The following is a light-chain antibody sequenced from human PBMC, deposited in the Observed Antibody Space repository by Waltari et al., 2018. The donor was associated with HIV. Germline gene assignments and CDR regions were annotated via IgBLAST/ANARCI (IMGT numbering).Light chain of an antibody. CDR3: QQSYSTPRT. J-gene: IGKJ1*01. CDR1: QSISSY. Sequence: DIQMTESPSSLSASVGDRVTITCRASQSISSYLNWYQQKPGKAPKLLIYAASSVQSGVPSRFSGSCSATYFTLTISILQPEDFATYYCQQSYSTPRTFGQGTKVEIK. V-gene: IGKV1-39*01. CDR2: AAS.